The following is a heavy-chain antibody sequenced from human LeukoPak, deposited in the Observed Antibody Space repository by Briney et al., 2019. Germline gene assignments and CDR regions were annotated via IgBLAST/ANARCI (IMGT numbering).Heavy chain of an antibody. CDR1: GGSISSYY. Sequence: SETLSLTCTVSGGSISSYYWSWIRQPPGKGLEWIGYIYYSGSTNYNPSLKSRVTISVDTSKNQFSLKLSSVTAADTAVYYCARGGYDFDYWGQGTLVTVSS. J-gene: IGHJ4*02. D-gene: IGHD5-12*01. V-gene: IGHV4-59*01. CDR3: ARGGYDFDY. CDR2: IYYSGST.